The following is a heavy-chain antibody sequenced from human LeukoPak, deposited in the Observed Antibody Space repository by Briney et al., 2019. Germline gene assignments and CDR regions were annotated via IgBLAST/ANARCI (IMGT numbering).Heavy chain of an antibody. J-gene: IGHJ4*02. Sequence: ASVKVSCKASGYTFTGYYMHWVRQAPGQGLEWMGWISAYNGNTNYAQKLQGRVTMTTDTSTSTAYMELRSLRSDDTAVYYCARDLDSMTTVTTVDYWGQGTLVTVSS. V-gene: IGHV1-18*04. CDR2: ISAYNGNT. CDR3: ARDLDSMTTVTTVDY. D-gene: IGHD4-11*01. CDR1: GYTFTGYY.